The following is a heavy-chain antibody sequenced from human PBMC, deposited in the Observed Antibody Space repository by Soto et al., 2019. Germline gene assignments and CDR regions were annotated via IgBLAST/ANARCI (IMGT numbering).Heavy chain of an antibody. D-gene: IGHD6-13*01. J-gene: IGHJ3*02. CDR3: ARGQQLMLNSNAFDI. Sequence: ASVKVSCKASGYRFKSYGIIWVRQAPGQGLEWMGYISPNSGNTSYAQNLQGRVTMTTDTSMSTAYMELSSLRSDDTAVYYCARGQQLMLNSNAFDIWGQGTMVTVSS. CDR2: ISPNSGNT. CDR1: GYRFKSYG. V-gene: IGHV1-18*01.